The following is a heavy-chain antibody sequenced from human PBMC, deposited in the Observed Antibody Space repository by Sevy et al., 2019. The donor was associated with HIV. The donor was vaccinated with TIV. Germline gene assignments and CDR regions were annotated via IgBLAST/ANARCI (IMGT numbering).Heavy chain of an antibody. Sequence: GGSLRLSCTGSGFTFGDYAMSWFRRAPGMGLEWVGFIRSKDYGGATEYAGSVKGRFTISRDDSKSIADLQMNSLKSEDTAVYYCSRGYYYDSSGYSDYWGQGTLVTVSS. CDR3: SRGYYYDSSGYSDY. CDR2: IRSKDYGGAT. D-gene: IGHD3-22*01. V-gene: IGHV3-49*03. J-gene: IGHJ4*02. CDR1: GFTFGDYA.